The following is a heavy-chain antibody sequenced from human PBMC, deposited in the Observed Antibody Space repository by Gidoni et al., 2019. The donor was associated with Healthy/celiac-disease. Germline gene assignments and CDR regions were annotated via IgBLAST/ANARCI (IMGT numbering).Heavy chain of an antibody. CDR2: INPSGGST. J-gene: IGHJ4*02. CDR3: ARVPTTTVTKGENANYFDY. D-gene: IGHD4-17*01. CDR1: GYTFTSYY. V-gene: IGHV1-46*01. Sequence: QVQLVQSGAEVKKPGASVKVSCKASGYTFTSYYMHWVRQAPGQGLEWMGIINPSGGSTSYAQKFQGRVTMTRDTSTSTVYMELSSLRSEDTAVYYCARVPTTTVTKGENANYFDYWGQGTLVTVSS.